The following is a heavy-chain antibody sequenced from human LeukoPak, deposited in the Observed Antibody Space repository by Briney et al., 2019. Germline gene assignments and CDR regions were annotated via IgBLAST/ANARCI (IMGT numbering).Heavy chain of an antibody. V-gene: IGHV3-23*01. CDR1: GFTFSNAW. CDR2: IDDSGVIR. D-gene: IGHD3-22*01. Sequence: GGSLRLSCAASGFTFSNAWMNWVRQAPGKGLEWVSRIDDSGVIRSYADSVKGRFTISRDNSKMTLTLQMNSLRAEDTAVYYCAKRLKRNYYYHYAMDVWGQGTTVTVSS. CDR3: AKRLKRNYYYHYAMDV. J-gene: IGHJ6*02.